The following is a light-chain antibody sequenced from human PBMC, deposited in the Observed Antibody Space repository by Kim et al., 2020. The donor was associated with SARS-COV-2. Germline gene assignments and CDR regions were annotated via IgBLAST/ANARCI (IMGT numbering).Light chain of an antibody. J-gene: IGLJ2*01. V-gene: IGLV3-1*01. CDR2: QDN. CDR3: QAWDSYTVV. Sequence: SYELTQPPSLSVSPGQTASITCSGDKLGDKFACWYQQKPGQSPVLVIYQDNKRPSGIPERFSGSNSGNTATLTISGTQAMDEAAYYCQAWDSYTVVFGGGTQLTVL. CDR1: KLGDKF.